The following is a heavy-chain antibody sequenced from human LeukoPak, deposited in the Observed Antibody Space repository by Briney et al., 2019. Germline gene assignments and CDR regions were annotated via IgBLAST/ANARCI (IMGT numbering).Heavy chain of an antibody. CDR1: GYTFTGYY. CDR3: ARDPVAISNFDY. J-gene: IGHJ4*02. D-gene: IGHD5-12*01. Sequence: ASVKVSCKASGYTFTGYYMHWVRQAPGQGLEWMGWINPNSGGTNYAQKFQGRVTMTRDTSISTAYMELSRLRSDDTDVYYCARDPVAISNFDYWGQGTLVTVSS. CDR2: INPNSGGT. V-gene: IGHV1-2*02.